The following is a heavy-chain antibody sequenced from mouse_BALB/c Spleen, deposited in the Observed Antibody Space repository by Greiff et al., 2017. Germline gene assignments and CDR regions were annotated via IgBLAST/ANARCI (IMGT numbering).Heavy chain of an antibody. J-gene: IGHJ4*01. D-gene: IGHD2-14*01. Sequence: EVQGVESGGGLVKPGGSLKLSCAASGFTFSSYAMSWVRQTPEKRLEWVASISSGGSTYYPDSVKGRFTISRDNARNILYLQMSSLRSEDTAMYYCARGSYRFYAMDYWGQGTSVTVSS. CDR2: ISSGGST. CDR3: ARGSYRFYAMDY. CDR1: GFTFSSYA. V-gene: IGHV5-6-5*01.